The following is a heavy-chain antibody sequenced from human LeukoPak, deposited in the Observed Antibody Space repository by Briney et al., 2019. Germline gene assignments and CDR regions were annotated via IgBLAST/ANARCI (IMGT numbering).Heavy chain of an antibody. V-gene: IGHV4-4*07. CDR2: IYSSGST. Sequence: MPSETLSLTCTVSGGSISSYYWSWIRQPAGKGLEWIGRIYSSGSTSYNPSLKSRVTMSVDTSKNQVSLKLSSATAADTAMHHCARIYQSSGISSGYSDYWGQGTLVTASS. D-gene: IGHD6-19*01. CDR1: GGSISSYY. J-gene: IGHJ4*02. CDR3: ARIYQSSGISSGYSDY.